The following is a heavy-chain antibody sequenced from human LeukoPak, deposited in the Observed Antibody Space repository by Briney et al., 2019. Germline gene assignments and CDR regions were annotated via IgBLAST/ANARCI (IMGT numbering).Heavy chain of an antibody. Sequence: SVKVSCKASGGTFSSYAISWVRQAPGQGLEWMGRIIPIFGTANYAQKFQGRVTITTDESTSTAYMELSSLRSEDTAVYNCARTDPGGSSFDYWGQGTLVTVSS. CDR1: GGTFSSYA. D-gene: IGHD5-12*01. CDR2: IIPIFGTA. V-gene: IGHV1-69*05. CDR3: ARTDPGGSSFDY. J-gene: IGHJ4*02.